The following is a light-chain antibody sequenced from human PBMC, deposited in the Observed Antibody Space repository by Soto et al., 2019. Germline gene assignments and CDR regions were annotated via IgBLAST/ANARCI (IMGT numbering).Light chain of an antibody. Sequence: EVVLTQSPATLSLSPGERAALSCRASQSLSSYFAWYQQTPGRAPRLLIYDASNRATGVPARFSGSGSGANFTLTISRLEPEDFAVYYCQQFAASPRTFGQGTTVDI. CDR3: QQFAASPRT. V-gene: IGKV3-11*01. CDR1: QSLSSY. CDR2: DAS. J-gene: IGKJ1*01.